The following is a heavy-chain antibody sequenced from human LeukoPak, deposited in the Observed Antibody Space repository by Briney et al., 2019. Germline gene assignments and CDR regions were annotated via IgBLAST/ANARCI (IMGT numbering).Heavy chain of an antibody. CDR2: ISYDGSNK. Sequence: AGGSLRLSCAASGFTFSSYAMHWVRQAPGKGLEWVAVISYDGSNKHYADSVKGRFTISRDNSKNTLYLQMNSLRAEDTAVYYCARGHYDFWSGYQSYGMDVWGQGTTVTVSS. CDR1: GFTFSSYA. D-gene: IGHD3-3*01. CDR3: ARGHYDFWSGYQSYGMDV. V-gene: IGHV3-30-3*01. J-gene: IGHJ6*02.